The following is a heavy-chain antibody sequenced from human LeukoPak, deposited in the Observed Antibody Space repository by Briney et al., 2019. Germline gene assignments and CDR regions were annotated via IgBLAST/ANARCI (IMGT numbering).Heavy chain of an antibody. J-gene: IGHJ4*02. CDR1: GGSISSYY. Sequence: RPSETLSLTCTVSGGSISSYYWSWIRQPPGKGLEWIGHIYYSGSTNYNPSLKSRVTISVDTSKNQFSLNLTSVTAADTAVYFCARVGSGAEYYFDYWGQGTLVTVSS. D-gene: IGHD3-10*01. CDR3: ARVGSGAEYYFDY. CDR2: IYYSGST. V-gene: IGHV4-59*01.